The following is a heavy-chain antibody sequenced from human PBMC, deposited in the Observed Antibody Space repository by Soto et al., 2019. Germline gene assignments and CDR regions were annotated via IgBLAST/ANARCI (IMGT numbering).Heavy chain of an antibody. V-gene: IGHV2-5*02. CDR1: GFSLSTSGVG. Sequence: QITLKESGPTLVKPTQTLTLTCTFSGFSLSTSGVGVGWIRQPPGKALEWLALIYWDDDKRYSPSLKSRLTITKDTSKNQVVLTMTNMDPVDTATYYCAKSTEYGSGSYEVIDYWGQGTLVTVSS. CDR3: AKSTEYGSGSYEVIDY. CDR2: IYWDDDK. J-gene: IGHJ4*02. D-gene: IGHD3-10*01.